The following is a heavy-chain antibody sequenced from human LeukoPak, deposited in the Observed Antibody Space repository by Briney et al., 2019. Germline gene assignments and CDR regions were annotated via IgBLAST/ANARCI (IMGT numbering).Heavy chain of an antibody. CDR2: IYYSGST. Sequence: SETLSLTCTVSGGSISSSSYYWGWIRQPPGKGLEWIGSIYYSGSTNYNPSLKSRVTISVETSKNQFSLKLKSVTAADTAVYYCARGGYYGSGNDFRFDPWGQGTLVTVSS. J-gene: IGHJ5*02. D-gene: IGHD3-10*01. CDR3: ARGGYYGSGNDFRFDP. V-gene: IGHV4-39*07. CDR1: GGSISSSSYY.